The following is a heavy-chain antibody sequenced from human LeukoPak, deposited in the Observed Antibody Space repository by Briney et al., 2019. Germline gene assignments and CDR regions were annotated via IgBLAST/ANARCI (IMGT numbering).Heavy chain of an antibody. D-gene: IGHD2-15*01. CDR3: ADGSRYCSGGSCPDAFDI. CDR1: GGTFSSYA. Sequence: AAPVKVSCKASGGTFSSYAISWVRQAPGQGLEWMRGIIPIFGTANYAQKFQGRVTITADESTSTAYMELSSLRSEDTAVYYCADGSRYCSGGSCPDAFDIWGQGTMVTVSS. J-gene: IGHJ3*02. CDR2: IIPIFGTA. V-gene: IGHV1-69*13.